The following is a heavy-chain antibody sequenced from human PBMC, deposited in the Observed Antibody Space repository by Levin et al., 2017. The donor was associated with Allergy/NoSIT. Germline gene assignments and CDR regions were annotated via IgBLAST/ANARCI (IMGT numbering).Heavy chain of an antibody. D-gene: IGHD3/OR15-3a*01. CDR2: IRGKAYGATT. Sequence: GGSLRLSCTTSGFTFGDYSLNWFRQAPGKGLEWVGLIRGKAYGATTEYAASLKGRFSISRDDSKSIAYLQMNSLKTEDTAVYYCTRRKNILVVPTTIISRRLLDSLDDAFDIWGQGTLVTVSS. CDR3: TRRKNILVVPTTIISRRLLDSLDDAFDI. V-gene: IGHV3-49*03. CDR1: GFTFGDYS. J-gene: IGHJ3*02.